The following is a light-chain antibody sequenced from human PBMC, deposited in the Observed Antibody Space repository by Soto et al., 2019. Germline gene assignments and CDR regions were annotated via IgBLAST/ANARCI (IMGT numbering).Light chain of an antibody. Sequence: QSALTQPASVSGSPGQSITISCTGTSSDVGGYNYVSWYQQHPGKAPKLMIYDVSNRPSGVSNRFSGSKSGNTASLTISGLQAEDEADYYCSSYTSSSTPLVFGTGNKVTVL. CDR3: SSYTSSSTPLV. CDR1: SSDVGGYNY. CDR2: DVS. V-gene: IGLV2-14*01. J-gene: IGLJ1*01.